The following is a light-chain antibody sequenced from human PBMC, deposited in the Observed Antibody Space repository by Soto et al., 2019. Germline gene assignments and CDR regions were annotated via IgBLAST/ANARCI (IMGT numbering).Light chain of an antibody. CDR1: QSMSTNY. J-gene: IGKJ4*01. CDR3: HQYDSSPLT. V-gene: IGKV3-20*01. CDR2: GAS. Sequence: EIVLAQSPATLSLSTGERATLSCRTSQSMSTNYLAWYQQKSGQPPRLLIYGASIRATGIPDRFSGSGSGTDFTLTISRLEPEDLAVYYCHQYDSSPLTFGGGAKVEIK.